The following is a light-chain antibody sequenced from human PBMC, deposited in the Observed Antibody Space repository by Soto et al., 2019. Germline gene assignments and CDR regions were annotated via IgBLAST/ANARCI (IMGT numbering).Light chain of an antibody. CDR1: PGIVGT. V-gene: IGKV3-15*01. Sequence: EVVMTQSPATLALSRGEGVTLSXRASPGIVGTLAWYQHKPGXTPRXXXYDXSTRATGGPARLSGSRTVPEVTLTIRGLKAQALAIYYIQPYKERPQAFGGGTKVDIK. CDR2: DXS. CDR3: QPYKERPQA. J-gene: IGKJ4*01.